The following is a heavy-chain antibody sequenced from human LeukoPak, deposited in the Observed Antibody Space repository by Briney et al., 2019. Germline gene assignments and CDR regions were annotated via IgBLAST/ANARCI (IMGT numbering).Heavy chain of an antibody. D-gene: IGHD6-6*01. CDR2: IYYSGST. J-gene: IGHJ5*02. V-gene: IGHV4-59*12. CDR1: GGSISSYY. CDR3: ARKGGGQLVNTRRWFDP. Sequence: SETLSLTCTVSGGSISSYYWSWIRQPPGKGLEWIGYIYYSGSTNYNPSLKSRVTISLDTSKNQFSLKLSSVTAADTAVYYCARKGGGQLVNTRRWFDPWGQGTLVTVSS.